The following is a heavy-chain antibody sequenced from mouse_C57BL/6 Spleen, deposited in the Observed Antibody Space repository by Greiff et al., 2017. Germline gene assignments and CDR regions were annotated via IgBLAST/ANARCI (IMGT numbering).Heavy chain of an antibody. CDR3: ARSGGIRYYLDY. CDR1: GFSLTSSG. CDR2: IWSGGST. J-gene: IGHJ2*01. Sequence: QVQLKQSGPGLVQPSPTLSITCTVSGFSLTSSGVHWVRQSPGKGLEWLGVIWSGGSTDYTAAFISRLSISKDNAKSQVFFKMNSLQADDTAIYYGARSGGIRYYLDYWGQGTTLTVSS. D-gene: IGHD1-1*01. V-gene: IGHV2-2*01.